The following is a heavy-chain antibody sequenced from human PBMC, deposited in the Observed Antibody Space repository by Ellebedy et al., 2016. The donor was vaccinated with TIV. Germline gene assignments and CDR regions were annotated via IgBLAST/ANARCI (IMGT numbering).Heavy chain of an antibody. J-gene: IGHJ4*02. V-gene: IGHV3-23*01. CDR3: AKRNDFTDLDS. Sequence: PGGSLRLSCAASGLTINNYVIVWVRQAPGKGLEWVSTISVSGNFTYYAESVKGRFTISRDKSKNTVFLQVNSLRAEDTAVYFCAKRNDFTDLDSWGQGTLVTVSS. CDR1: GLTINNYV. CDR2: ISVSGNFT. D-gene: IGHD3/OR15-3a*01.